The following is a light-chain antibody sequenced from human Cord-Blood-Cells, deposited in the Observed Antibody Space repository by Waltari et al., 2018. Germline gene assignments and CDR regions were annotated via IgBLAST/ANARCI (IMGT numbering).Light chain of an antibody. CDR1: SSDVGGYNY. V-gene: IGLV2-14*01. CDR3: SSYTSSSTPL. CDR2: DVS. J-gene: IGLJ3*02. Sequence: QSALTQPASVSGSPGQSLTISCTGTSSDVGGYNYFSWYQQHPGKAPKLMIYDVSNRPSGVSNRFSGSKSGNTASLTISGLQAEDEADYYCSSYTSSSTPLFGGGTKLTVL.